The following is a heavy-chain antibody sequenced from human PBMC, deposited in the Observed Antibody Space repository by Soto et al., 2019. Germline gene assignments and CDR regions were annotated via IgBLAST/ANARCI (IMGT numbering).Heavy chain of an antibody. CDR1: GYTFTGYY. CDR2: IIPIFGTA. Sequence: SVKVSCKASGYTFTGYYMHWVRQAPGQGLEWMGWIIPIFGTANYAQKFQGRVTITADESTSTAYMELSSLRSEDTAVYYCARESGYEAAYGMDVWGQGTTVTVSS. CDR3: ARESGYEAAYGMDV. D-gene: IGHD5-12*01. V-gene: IGHV1-69*13. J-gene: IGHJ6*02.